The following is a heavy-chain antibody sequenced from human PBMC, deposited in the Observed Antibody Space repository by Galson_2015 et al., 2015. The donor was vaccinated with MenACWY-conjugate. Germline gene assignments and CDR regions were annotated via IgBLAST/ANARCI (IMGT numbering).Heavy chain of an antibody. CDR1: GFTFSDYY. CDR2: ISSSSYT. CDR3: AKVGPCSSTSCYKFDY. Sequence: SLRLSCAASGFTFSDYYMSWIRQAPGKGLEWVSYISSSSYTNYADSVKGRFTISRDNAKNPLYLQMNSLRAEDTAVYYCAKVGPCSSTSCYKFDYWGQGTLVTVSS. J-gene: IGHJ4*02. V-gene: IGHV3-11*05. D-gene: IGHD2-2*02.